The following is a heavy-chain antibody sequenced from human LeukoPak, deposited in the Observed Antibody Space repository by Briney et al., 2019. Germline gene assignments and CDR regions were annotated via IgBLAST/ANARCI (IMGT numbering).Heavy chain of an antibody. J-gene: IGHJ4*02. CDR2: INGDGSDT. V-gene: IGHV3-74*03. D-gene: IGHD5-18*01. CDR3: ARWDTGMAAFDL. CDR1: EFNFSNYW. Sequence: GGSLRLSCAASEFNFSNYWMHWIRHAPGTGPMWVSRINGDGSDTKYADSVKGRLTISRDNAKNTLYLHMNSLRAEDTALYWCARWDTGMAAFDLWGQGTLVTVSS.